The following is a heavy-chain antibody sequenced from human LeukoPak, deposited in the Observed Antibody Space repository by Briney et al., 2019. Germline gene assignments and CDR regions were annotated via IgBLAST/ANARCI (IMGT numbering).Heavy chain of an antibody. Sequence: GGSLRLSCAASGFTFRSYAMNWVRQAPGKGLEWVSAISADGDGTHYADSVRGRFTISRDSSKSTLYLQMNSLKAEDTAVYYCAKGGWDRACGGDCYTDAWGQGTLVTVSS. CDR2: ISADGDGT. J-gene: IGHJ5*02. CDR1: GFTFRSYA. V-gene: IGHV3-23*01. D-gene: IGHD2-21*02. CDR3: AKGGWDRACGGDCYTDA.